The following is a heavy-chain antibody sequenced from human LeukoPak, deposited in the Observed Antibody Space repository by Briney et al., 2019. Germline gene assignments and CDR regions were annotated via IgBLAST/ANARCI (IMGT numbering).Heavy chain of an antibody. Sequence: GDSLKISCKGSGYSLTSYWIGWVRQMPGKGLEWMGIIYPGESDTGYSPSFQGQVAISADKSISTAYLQWSSLKASDTAMYYCATPTAMDAFDIWGQGTMVTVSS. CDR2: IYPGESDT. D-gene: IGHD5-18*01. V-gene: IGHV5-51*01. CDR1: GYSLTSYW. J-gene: IGHJ3*02. CDR3: ATPTAMDAFDI.